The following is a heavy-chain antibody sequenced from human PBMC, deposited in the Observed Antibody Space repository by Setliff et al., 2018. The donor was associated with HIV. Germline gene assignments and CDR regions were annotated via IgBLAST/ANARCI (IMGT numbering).Heavy chain of an antibody. V-gene: IGHV4-39*07. CDR1: GDSIRTGAYY. D-gene: IGHD6-19*01. CDR2: IYYSGSA. Sequence: PLETLSLTCVVSGDSIRTGAYYWGWIRQPPGKSLQYIGSIYYSGSAFYNPSLKSRVSMSIDTSKNQFSLRLNSVTTADTAVYFCARGGTVSADFDSWGQGTLVTVSS. CDR3: ARGGTVSADFDS. J-gene: IGHJ4*02.